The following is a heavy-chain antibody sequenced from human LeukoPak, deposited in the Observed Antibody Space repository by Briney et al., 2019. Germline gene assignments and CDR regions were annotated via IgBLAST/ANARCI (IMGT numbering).Heavy chain of an antibody. CDR3: ARKAAYDSSGSFDH. Sequence: SETLSLTCTVSGGSVSSGSYYWSWIRQPPGKGLEWIGYIYYSGSTNYNPSLKSRVTISVDTSKNQFSLKLSSVTAADTAVYYCARKAAYDSSGSFDHWGQGTLVTVSS. V-gene: IGHV4-61*01. CDR1: GGSVSSGSYY. J-gene: IGHJ4*02. D-gene: IGHD3-22*01. CDR2: IYYSGST.